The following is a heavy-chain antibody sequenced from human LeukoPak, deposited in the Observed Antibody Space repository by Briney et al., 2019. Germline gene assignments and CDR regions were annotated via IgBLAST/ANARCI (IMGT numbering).Heavy chain of an antibody. CDR2: IIAYNGNT. V-gene: IGHV1-18*01. D-gene: IGHD3-9*01. Sequence: ASVRVSCKASGYTFTSYGISWVRQGPGQGLEWVGWIIAYNGNTNYAQTLQGGVTMITDTSTSTAYMELRSLRSDDTAVYYCARVGILTPTYYYSGMDVWGQGTTVTASS. CDR1: GYTFTSYG. CDR3: ARVGILTPTYYYSGMDV. J-gene: IGHJ6*02.